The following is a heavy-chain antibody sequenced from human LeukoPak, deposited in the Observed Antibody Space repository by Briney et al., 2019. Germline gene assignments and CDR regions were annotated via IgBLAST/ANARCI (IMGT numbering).Heavy chain of an antibody. CDR1: EFSFSSYW. Sequence: PGGSLRLSCAGSEFSFSSYWMHWVRQPPEKGLEWVFSIKSDGSATAYADSVKGRFSMSTDSAKNTASLQMNSLRVGDTAMYYCAMDINGDLFHVWGQGTPVTVSS. CDR2: IKSDGSAT. V-gene: IGHV3-74*01. D-gene: IGHD2-2*03. J-gene: IGHJ4*02. CDR3: AMDINGDLFHV.